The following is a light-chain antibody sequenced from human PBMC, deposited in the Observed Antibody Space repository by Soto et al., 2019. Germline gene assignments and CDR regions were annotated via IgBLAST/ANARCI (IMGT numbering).Light chain of an antibody. Sequence: QLPSVSAAPGQRVTISCSGSSSNIGGNSVSWYQQLPGTAPKLLIYDDDKRPSGIPDRFSGSKSGTSATLGITGFQTGDEADHYCGSWDSSLSAYVFGTGTKLTVL. J-gene: IGLJ1*01. V-gene: IGLV1-51*01. CDR1: SSNIGGNS. CDR3: GSWDSSLSAYV. CDR2: DDD.